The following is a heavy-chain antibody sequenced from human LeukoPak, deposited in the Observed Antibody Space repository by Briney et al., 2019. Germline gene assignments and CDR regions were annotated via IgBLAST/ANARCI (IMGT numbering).Heavy chain of an antibody. CDR3: ATGDSSGYYGPADY. CDR1: GYTLTELS. J-gene: IGHJ4*02. Sequence: AASVKVSCKVSGYTLTELSMHWVRQAPGKGLEWMGGFDPEDGETIYAQKFQGRVTMIEDTSTDTAYMELSSLRSEDTAVYYCATGDSSGYYGPADYWGQGTLVTVSS. CDR2: FDPEDGET. V-gene: IGHV1-24*01. D-gene: IGHD3-22*01.